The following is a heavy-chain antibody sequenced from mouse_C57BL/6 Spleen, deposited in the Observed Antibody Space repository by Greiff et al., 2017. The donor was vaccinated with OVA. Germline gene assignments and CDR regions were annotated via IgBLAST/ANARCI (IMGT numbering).Heavy chain of an antibody. D-gene: IGHD4-1*01. J-gene: IGHJ2*01. CDR1: GFNIKDDY. CDR3: TMNWDCDY. V-gene: IGHV14-4*01. CDR2: IDPENGDT. Sequence: EVQLQQSGAELVRPGASVKLSCTASGFNIKDDYMHWVKQRPEQGLEWIGWIDPENGDTEYASKFQGKATITADTSSNTAYLQLSSLTSEDTAVYYCTMNWDCDYWGQGTTLTVSS.